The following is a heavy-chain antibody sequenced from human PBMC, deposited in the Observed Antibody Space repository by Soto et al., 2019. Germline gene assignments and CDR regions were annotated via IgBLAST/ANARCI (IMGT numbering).Heavy chain of an antibody. CDR1: GFTFSSYE. J-gene: IGHJ6*02. CDR3: TIDALYGMDV. Sequence: LRLSCAASGFTFSSYEMNWVRQAPGKGLEWVSYISSSGSTIYYADSVKGRFTISRDNAKNSLYLQMNSLRAEDSAVYYCTIDALYGMDVWGQGTTVTVSS. CDR2: ISSSGSTI. V-gene: IGHV3-48*03.